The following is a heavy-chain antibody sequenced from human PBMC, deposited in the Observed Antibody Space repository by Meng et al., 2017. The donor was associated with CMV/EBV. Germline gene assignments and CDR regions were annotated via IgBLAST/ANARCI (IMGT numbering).Heavy chain of an antibody. J-gene: IGHJ6*02. D-gene: IGHD3-10*01. CDR2: ISSSGSTI. CDR3: ASTYGSGSYFNYYYYGMDV. CDR1: GFTFSSYE. Sequence: GGSLRLSCAASGFTFSSYEMNWVRQAPGKGLEWVSYISSSGSTIYYADSVKGRFTISRDNAKNSLYLQMNSLRAEDTAVYYCASTYGSGSYFNYYYYGMDVWGQGTTVTV. V-gene: IGHV3-48*03.